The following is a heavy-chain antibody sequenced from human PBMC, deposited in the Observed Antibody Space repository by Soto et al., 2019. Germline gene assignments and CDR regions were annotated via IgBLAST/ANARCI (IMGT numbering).Heavy chain of an antibody. CDR1: GYTFTSYG. CDR2: ISAYNGNT. Sequence: GASVKVSCKASGYTFTSYGISWVRQAPGQGLEWMGWISAYNGNTNYAQKLQGRVTMTTDTSTSTAYMELRSLRSDDTAVYYCARAVDFWSGYYFSHFDYWGQGTLVTVSS. V-gene: IGHV1-18*01. D-gene: IGHD3-3*01. J-gene: IGHJ4*02. CDR3: ARAVDFWSGYYFSHFDY.